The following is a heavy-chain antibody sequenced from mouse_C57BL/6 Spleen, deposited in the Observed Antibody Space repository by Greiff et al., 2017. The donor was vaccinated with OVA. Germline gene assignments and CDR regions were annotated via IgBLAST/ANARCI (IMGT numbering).Heavy chain of an antibody. CDR2: INPRNGGT. J-gene: IGHJ2*01. CDR3: ARVGKSCEGFDY. V-gene: IGHV1-53*01. CDR1: GYTFTSYW. Sequence: QVQLQQPGTELVKPGASVKLSCKASGYTFTSYWMHWVKQRPGQGLEWIGNINPRNGGTNYNEKFKSKATLTVAKSSSTAYMQLSRLTSEDSAVDYCARVGKSCEGFDYWGQGTTLTVSS.